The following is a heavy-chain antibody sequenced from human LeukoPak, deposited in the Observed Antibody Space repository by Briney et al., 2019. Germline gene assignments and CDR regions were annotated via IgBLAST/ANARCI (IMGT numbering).Heavy chain of an antibody. Sequence: SETLSLTCAVSGHSISSGYYWGWIRQPPGKGLEWIGSIYHSGSTYYNPSPKSRVTISVDTSKNQFSLKLSSVTAADTAVYYCARAGYCSGGSCYSWFDPWGQGTLVTVSS. V-gene: IGHV4-38-2*01. D-gene: IGHD2-15*01. CDR2: IYHSGST. CDR3: ARAGYCSGGSCYSWFDP. J-gene: IGHJ5*02. CDR1: GHSISSGYY.